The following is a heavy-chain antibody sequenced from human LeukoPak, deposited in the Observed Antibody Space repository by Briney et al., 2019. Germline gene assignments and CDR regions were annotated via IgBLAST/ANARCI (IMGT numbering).Heavy chain of an antibody. CDR3: AKGLKTAVGPYKGYHYYMDV. CDR2: ISSDGGST. V-gene: IGHV3-64*01. D-gene: IGHD5-18*01. J-gene: IGHJ6*03. Sequence: GGSLRLSCAASGFTVSSYGMHWVRQAPGKGLEYVSAISSDGGSTYYANSVKGRFTISRDNSKNTLSLQVSSLRAEDTAIYYCAKGLKTAVGPYKGYHYYMDVWGKGTTVTVSS. CDR1: GFTVSSYG.